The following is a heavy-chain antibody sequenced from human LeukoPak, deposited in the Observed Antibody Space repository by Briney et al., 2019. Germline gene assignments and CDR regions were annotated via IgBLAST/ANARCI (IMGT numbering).Heavy chain of an antibody. V-gene: IGHV4-61*02. J-gene: IGHJ4*02. CDR2: IYSSGST. CDR3: ARDLSGIAGYTYGRGIDY. CDR1: GGSISSGSYY. D-gene: IGHD5-18*01. Sequence: SETLSLTCTVSGGSISSGSYYWSWIRQPAGKGLEWIGRIYSSGSTNYNPSLKSRVTISLDTSKNQFSLKLSSVTAADTAVYYCARDLSGIAGYTYGRGIDYWGQGTLVTVSS.